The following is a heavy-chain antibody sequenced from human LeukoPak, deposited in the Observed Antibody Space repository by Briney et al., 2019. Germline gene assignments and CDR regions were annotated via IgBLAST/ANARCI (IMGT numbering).Heavy chain of an antibody. CDR3: AKTQGYYDA. CDR2: IGIRGDT. J-gene: IGHJ5*02. D-gene: IGHD2-15*01. Sequence: GGSLRLSCAASGFTFIGYDMHWVRQVIGKGLEWVSAIGIRGDTHYSGSVKGRFTISRDNSKNTLFLQMSSLRADDTAVYYCAKTQGYYDAWGQGALVTVSS. CDR1: GFTFIGYD. V-gene: IGHV3-13*01.